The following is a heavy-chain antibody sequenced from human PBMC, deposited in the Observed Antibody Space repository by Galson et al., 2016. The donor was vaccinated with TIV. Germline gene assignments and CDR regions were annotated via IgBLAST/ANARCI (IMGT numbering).Heavy chain of an antibody. CDR1: GGAISSGDHY. Sequence: TLSLTCTVSGGAISSGDHYWAWVRQPPGKGLEYIGYVHYSGNTDYNPSLRSRRTISVDTSKNQFSLNLRSVTAADTAMYFCARTTWFGELAFDSWGQGTLDTVSS. J-gene: IGHJ4*02. CDR2: VHYSGNT. V-gene: IGHV4-30-4*08. D-gene: IGHD3-10*01. CDR3: ARTTWFGELAFDS.